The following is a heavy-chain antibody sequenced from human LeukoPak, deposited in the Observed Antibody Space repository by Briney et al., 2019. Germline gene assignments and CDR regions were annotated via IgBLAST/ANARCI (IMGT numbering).Heavy chain of an antibody. J-gene: IGHJ4*02. Sequence: GGSLRLSCAASGFTFNDFAMHWVRQAPGKGLEWVSVIYSGGSTYYADSVKGRFTISRDNSKNTLYLQMNSLRAEDTAVYYCARAGRSGYFFDYWGQGTLVTVSS. CDR2: IYSGGST. D-gene: IGHD5-12*01. CDR1: GFTFNDFA. V-gene: IGHV3-66*01. CDR3: ARAGRSGYFFDY.